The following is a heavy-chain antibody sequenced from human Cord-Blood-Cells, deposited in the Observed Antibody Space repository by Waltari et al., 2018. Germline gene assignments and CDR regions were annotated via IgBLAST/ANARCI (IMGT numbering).Heavy chain of an antibody. CDR1: GFTFSSYA. CDR2: ISGSGGST. CDR3: AKDLPTNNWNPYWYFDL. J-gene: IGHJ2*01. D-gene: IGHD1-20*01. V-gene: IGHV3-23*04. Sequence: EVQLVESGGGLVQPGGSLRLSCAASGFTFSSYAMSWVRQAPGKGLEWVSAISGSGGSTYYADSVKGRFTISRDNSKNTLYLQMNSLRAEDTAVYYCAKDLPTNNWNPYWYFDLWGRGTLVTVSS.